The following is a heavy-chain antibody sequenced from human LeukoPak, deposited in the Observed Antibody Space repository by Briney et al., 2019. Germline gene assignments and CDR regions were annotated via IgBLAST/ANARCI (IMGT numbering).Heavy chain of an antibody. J-gene: IGHJ4*02. CDR3: AGRRSSGWYAY. D-gene: IGHD6-19*01. CDR2: IYDSGTT. CDR1: GFTVSSNY. Sequence: PGGSLRLSCATSGFTVSSNYMSWVRQAPGKGLEWVSVIYDSGTTYYADSVKGRFLIFRDTSKNTVDLQMISLRVEDTAVYYCAGRRSSGWYAYWGQGTLVTVSS. V-gene: IGHV3-53*01.